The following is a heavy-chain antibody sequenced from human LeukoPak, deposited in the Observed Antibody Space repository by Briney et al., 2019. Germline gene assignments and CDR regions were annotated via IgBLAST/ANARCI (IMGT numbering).Heavy chain of an antibody. CDR3: ARDTYYYDSSGYAAYYMDV. CDR2: MNPDSGNT. Sequence: GASVKVSCKASGYTFTSYDINWMRQATGQGLEWMGWMNPDSGNTGYAQKFQGRVTMTRNTSISTAYMELSSLRSKDTAVYYCARDTYYYDSSGYAAYYMDVWGKGTTVTVSS. CDR1: GYTFTSYD. V-gene: IGHV1-8*01. J-gene: IGHJ6*03. D-gene: IGHD3-22*01.